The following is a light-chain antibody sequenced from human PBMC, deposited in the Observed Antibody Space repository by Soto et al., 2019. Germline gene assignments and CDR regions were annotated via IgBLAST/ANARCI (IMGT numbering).Light chain of an antibody. CDR2: GVT. J-gene: IGLJ1*01. CDR1: SSDVGAYYS. CDR3: SSYTSGSSHYV. Sequence: QSVLTQPASVSGSPGQSITTSCTGTSSDVGAYYSVSWYQHHPGKAPKLIIYGVTNRPSGVSNRFSGSKSGNTASLTTSGLQAEDEADYHCSSYTSGSSHYVFGTGTKVTVL. V-gene: IGLV2-14*01.